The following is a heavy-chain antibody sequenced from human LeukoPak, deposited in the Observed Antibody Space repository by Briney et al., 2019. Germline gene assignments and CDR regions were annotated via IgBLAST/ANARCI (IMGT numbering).Heavy chain of an antibody. CDR1: GFTFSSYE. Sequence: GGSLRLSCAASGFTFSSYEMNWVRQAPGKGLEWVSYISSSGSTIYYADSVKGRFTISRDNAKNSLSLQMNSLRAEDTAVYYCARELRTPYDILGRGNAFDIWGHGTMVTVSS. J-gene: IGHJ3*02. V-gene: IGHV3-48*03. CDR2: ISSSGSTI. D-gene: IGHD3-9*01. CDR3: ARELRTPYDILGRGNAFDI.